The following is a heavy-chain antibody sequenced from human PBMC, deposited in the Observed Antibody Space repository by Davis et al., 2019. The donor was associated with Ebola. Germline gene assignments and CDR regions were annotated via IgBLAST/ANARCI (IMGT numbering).Heavy chain of an antibody. CDR2: ISTDGTDK. V-gene: IGHV3-30*04. Sequence: PGGSLRLSCVVSGFIFSGYGVHWVRQAPGKGLEWVALISTDGTDKDYADSVKGRFTISRENSQNTVYLQINSLRAEDTAMYYCARVSLSTRNYYGLDVWGEGTTVTVSS. D-gene: IGHD5/OR15-5a*01. CDR1: GFIFSGYG. J-gene: IGHJ6*04. CDR3: ARVSLSTRNYYGLDV.